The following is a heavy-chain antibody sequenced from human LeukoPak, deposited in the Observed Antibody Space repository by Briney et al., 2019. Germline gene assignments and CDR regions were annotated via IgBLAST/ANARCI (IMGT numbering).Heavy chain of an antibody. V-gene: IGHV1-69*01. CDR3: ARYDFWCGYSDFDY. CDR2: IIPIFGTA. CDR1: GGTFSSYA. D-gene: IGHD3-3*01. J-gene: IGHJ4*02. Sequence: SVKVSCKASGGTFSSYAISWVRQAPGQGLEWMGGIIPIFGTANYAQKFQGRVTITADESTSTAYMELSSLRSEDTAVYYCARYDFWCGYSDFDYWGQGTLVTVSS.